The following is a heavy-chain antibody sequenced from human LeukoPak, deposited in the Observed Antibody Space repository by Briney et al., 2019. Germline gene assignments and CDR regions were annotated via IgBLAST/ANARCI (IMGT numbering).Heavy chain of an antibody. V-gene: IGHV4-34*01. CDR1: GVSFSGYY. D-gene: IGHD6-19*01. CDR3: ARASYSSGWIDFDY. CDR2: INHSGST. Sequence: SETLSLTCAVYGVSFSGYYWSWIRQPPGKGLEWIGEINHSGSTNYNPSLKSRVTISVDTSKNQFSLKLSSVTAADTAVYYCARASYSSGWIDFDYWGQGTLVTVSS. J-gene: IGHJ4*02.